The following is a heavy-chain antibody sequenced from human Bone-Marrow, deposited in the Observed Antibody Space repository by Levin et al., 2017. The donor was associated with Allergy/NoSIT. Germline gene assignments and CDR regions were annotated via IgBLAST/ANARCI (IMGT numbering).Heavy chain of an antibody. CDR3: ARDRGLLIRYFDWLSRPPNTYYYYYYMDV. D-gene: IGHD3-9*01. J-gene: IGHJ6*03. Sequence: GGSLRLSCAASGFTFSSYAMHWVRQAPGKGLEYVSAISSNGGSTYYANSVKGRFTISRDNSKNTLYLQMGSLRAEDMAVYYCARDRGLLIRYFDWLSRPPNTYYYYYYMDVWGKGTTVTVSS. V-gene: IGHV3-64*01. CDR1: GFTFSSYA. CDR2: ISSNGGST.